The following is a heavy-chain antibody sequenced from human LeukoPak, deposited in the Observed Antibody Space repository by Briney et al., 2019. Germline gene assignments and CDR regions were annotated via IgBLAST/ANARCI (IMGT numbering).Heavy chain of an antibody. V-gene: IGHV4-59*02. D-gene: IGHD2-15*01. CDR3: ARGEGGYYLHWHFDL. CDR1: GGFVSTYY. J-gene: IGHJ2*01. CDR2: KYYSGNT. Sequence: SETLSLTCNVSGGFVSTYYWSWIRQSPGKGLEWIGYKYYSGNTNYSPSLQSRVTISVDTSTNQVFLQLTSVTAADTAVYYCARGEGGYYLHWHFDLWGRGILVSVSS.